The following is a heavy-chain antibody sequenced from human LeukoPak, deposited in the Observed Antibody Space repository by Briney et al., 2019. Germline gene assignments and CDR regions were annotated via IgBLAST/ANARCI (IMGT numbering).Heavy chain of an antibody. D-gene: IGHD6-19*01. V-gene: IGHV4-59*01. CDR3: ARSSVAGPVGFDY. Sequence: SETLSLTCTVSGGSISSYYWSWFRQPPGKGLEWIGYIYYSGSTNYNPSLKSRVTISVDTSKNQFSLKLSSVTAADTAVYYSARSSVAGPVGFDYWSQGTLVTVSS. CDR1: GGSISSYY. J-gene: IGHJ4*02. CDR2: IYYSGST.